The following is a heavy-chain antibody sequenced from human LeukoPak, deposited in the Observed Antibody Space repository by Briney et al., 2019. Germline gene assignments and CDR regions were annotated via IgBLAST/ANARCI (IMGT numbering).Heavy chain of an antibody. CDR3: TREQDREAAATVIGDS. CDR2: ISLVTYI. CDR1: GFTFSRFE. D-gene: IGHD2-15*01. Sequence: GGSLRLSCVASGFTFSRFEMNWVRQAPGEGLEWISHISLVTYIAYADSVKGRFSISRDNAKNSLYLQMNSLRAEDTAAYYCTREQDREAAATVIGDSWGQGTLVTVSS. V-gene: IGHV3-48*03. J-gene: IGHJ4*02.